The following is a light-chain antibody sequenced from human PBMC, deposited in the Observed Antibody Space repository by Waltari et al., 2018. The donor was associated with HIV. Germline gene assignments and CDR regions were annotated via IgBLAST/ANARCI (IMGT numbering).Light chain of an antibody. V-gene: IGKV1-27*01. CDR3: QKYDTGPFT. J-gene: IGKJ3*01. CDR1: QGISNF. CDR2: EAS. Sequence: DVRVTQSPSSLSASVGDRVTITCRASQGISNFLAWYQQKPGKVPKLLIHEASVLQSEVPSRFSGSGSGTEFNLTIDSLQAEDVGSYYCQKYDTGPFTFGPGTKV.